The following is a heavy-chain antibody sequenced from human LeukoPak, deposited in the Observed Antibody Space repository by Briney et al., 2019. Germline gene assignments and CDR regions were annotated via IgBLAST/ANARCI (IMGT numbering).Heavy chain of an antibody. CDR1: GGSISNYF. Sequence: PSETLSLTCTVSGGSISNYFWSCIRQPAGKGLEWIGRIHDNGDSNHNPSLKSRVTMSLDTSRNQVSLKLASVTAADTAIYYCARAPSGCGGTCPSDHWGPGTQATVSS. V-gene: IGHV4-4*07. CDR2: IHDNGDS. CDR3: ARAPSGCGGTCPSDH. J-gene: IGHJ4*02. D-gene: IGHD2-15*01.